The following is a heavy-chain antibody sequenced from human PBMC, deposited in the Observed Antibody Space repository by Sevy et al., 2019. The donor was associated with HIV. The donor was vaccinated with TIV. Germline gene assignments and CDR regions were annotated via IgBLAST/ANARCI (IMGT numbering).Heavy chain of an antibody. J-gene: IGHJ4*02. V-gene: IGHV4-4*07. CDR2: IYTSGST. CDR3: ARMPVYCSGGSRREVELDY. CDR1: GGSISSYY. D-gene: IGHD2-15*01. Sequence: LRLSCTVSGGSISSYYWSCIRQPAGKGLEWIGRIYTSGSTNYNPSLKSRVTMSVDTSKNQFSLKLSSVTASDTAAYNCARMPVYCSGGSRREVELDYWGQGTVVYVSS.